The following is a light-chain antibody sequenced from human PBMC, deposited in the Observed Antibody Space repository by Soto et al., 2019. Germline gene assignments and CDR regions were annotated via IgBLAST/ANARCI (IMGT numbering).Light chain of an antibody. V-gene: IGLV2-14*01. Sequence: QSALTQPAPLSGSPGPSVTISCPGNSSEFGGYNYVSWYQQHPGKAPKLMIYDVSNRPSGVSNRFSGSKSGNTASLTISGLQAEDEADYYCSSYTSSSTLRVFGTGTKVPS. J-gene: IGLJ1*01. CDR3: SSYTSSSTLRV. CDR2: DVS. CDR1: SSEFGGYNY.